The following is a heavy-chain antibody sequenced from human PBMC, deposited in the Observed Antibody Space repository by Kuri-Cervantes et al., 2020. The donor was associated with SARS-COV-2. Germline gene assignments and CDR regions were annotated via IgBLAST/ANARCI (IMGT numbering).Heavy chain of an antibody. D-gene: IGHD5-24*01. V-gene: IGHV3-23*01. Sequence: LSLTCAASGFTFSSYAMSWVRQAPGKGLEWVSRINSDGSSTSYADSVKGRFTISRDNSKNTLYLQMNSLRAEDTAVYYCAKQGDSRVEFDYWGQGTLVTVSS. CDR3: AKQGDSRVEFDY. CDR2: INSDGSST. J-gene: IGHJ4*02. CDR1: GFTFSSYA.